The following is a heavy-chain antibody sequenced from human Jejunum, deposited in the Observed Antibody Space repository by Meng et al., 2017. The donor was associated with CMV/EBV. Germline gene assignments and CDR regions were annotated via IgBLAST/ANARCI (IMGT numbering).Heavy chain of an antibody. J-gene: IGHJ6*02. D-gene: IGHD4-17*01. Sequence: GYTFSAEAIAWVRQAPGRGLEWMGWVSAYNGDTNYAHQLHGRVSMTTDTSTTTAYMELRSLRSDDTGVYYCARIPVTSGSSYGLDVWGQGTTVTVSS. CDR1: GYTFSAEA. V-gene: IGHV1-18*01. CDR3: ARIPVTSGSSYGLDV. CDR2: VSAYNGDT.